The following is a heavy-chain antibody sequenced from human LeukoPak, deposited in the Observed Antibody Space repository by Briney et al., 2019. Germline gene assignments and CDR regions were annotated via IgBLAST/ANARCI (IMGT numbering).Heavy chain of an antibody. V-gene: IGHV3-23*01. CDR2: ISGSGGST. J-gene: IGHJ4*02. Sequence: GGSLSLSCAASGFTFSSYAMSWVRQAPGKGLEWVSAISGSGGSTYYADSVKGRFTISRDNSKNKLDLQMNSLRAEDTAVYYCATLRPGIAAAGTFDYWGQRTLVTVSS. CDR3: ATLRPGIAAAGTFDY. D-gene: IGHD6-13*01. CDR1: GFTFSSYA.